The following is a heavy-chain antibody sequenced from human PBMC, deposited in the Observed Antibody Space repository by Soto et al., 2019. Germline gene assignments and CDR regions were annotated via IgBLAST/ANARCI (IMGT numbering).Heavy chain of an antibody. CDR2: IYYSGST. CDR1: GGSISSSSYY. D-gene: IGHD3-16*01. Sequence: QLQLQESGPGLVKPSETLSLTCTVSGGSISSSSYYWGWIRQPPGKGLEWVGSIYYSGSTYYNPSLTRRVTISVDTSKNQFSLKLSSVTAADTAVYYCARRRRRSTLGDYYFDYWGQGTLVTVSS. V-gene: IGHV4-39*01. J-gene: IGHJ4*02. CDR3: ARRRRRSTLGDYYFDY.